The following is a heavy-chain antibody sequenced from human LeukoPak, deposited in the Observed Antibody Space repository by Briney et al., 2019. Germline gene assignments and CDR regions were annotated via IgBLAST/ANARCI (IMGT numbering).Heavy chain of an antibody. V-gene: IGHV4-38-2*02. J-gene: IGHJ4*02. D-gene: IGHD3-22*01. CDR3: ARRDPPSYFFDNY. CDR2: IYHSGRT. CDR1: GYSLSSGYY. Sequence: SDTLSLTCTVSGYSLSSGYYWGWIRQPPRKGLEWIGSIYHSGRTYYNPSLESRVTISVDTSKNQFSLNLSSVTAADTAVYYCARRDPPSYFFDNYWGQGTLVTVSS.